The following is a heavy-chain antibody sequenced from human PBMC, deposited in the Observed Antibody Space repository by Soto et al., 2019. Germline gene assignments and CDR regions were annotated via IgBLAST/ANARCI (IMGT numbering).Heavy chain of an antibody. CDR1: GASISSTNYY. CDR3: ARQPTYYYDDTGSH. V-gene: IGHV4-39*01. D-gene: IGHD3-22*01. CDR2: IHYTGNT. J-gene: IGHJ4*02. Sequence: QLQLQESGPGLVKPSETLSLTCTFSGASISSTNYYWGWIRQPPGKGLEWIGSIHYTGNTYYNPSLRSRVTISVDTSKNQFSLKVRAVTAADTAVYYCARQPTYYYDDTGSHWGQGPLVTVSS.